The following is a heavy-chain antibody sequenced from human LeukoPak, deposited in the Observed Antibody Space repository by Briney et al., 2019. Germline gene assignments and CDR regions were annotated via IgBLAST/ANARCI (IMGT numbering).Heavy chain of an antibody. Sequence: PGGSLRLSCAASGFTFNNYWLHWVRQVPGKGLMWVSRINGDGNNVNYADSVKGRFTISRDNAKSTLYLQMNSLRAEDTAVYYCANLDWNYGDDYWGQGTLVTVSS. V-gene: IGHV3-74*01. D-gene: IGHD1-7*01. CDR2: INGDGNNV. J-gene: IGHJ4*02. CDR3: ANLDWNYGDDY. CDR1: GFTFNNYW.